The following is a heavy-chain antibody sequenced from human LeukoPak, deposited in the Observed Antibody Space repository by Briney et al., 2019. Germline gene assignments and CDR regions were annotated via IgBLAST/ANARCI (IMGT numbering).Heavy chain of an antibody. CDR1: GYTFTGYY. J-gene: IGHJ4*02. Sequence: GASVKVSCKASGYTFTGYYMHWVRQAPGQGLEWMGWINPNSGGTNYAQKFQGRVTMTRDTSISTAYMELSGLRSDNTAVYYCARDLIDYGGNPGATDYWGQGTLVTVSS. CDR2: INPNSGGT. CDR3: ARDLIDYGGNPGATDY. V-gene: IGHV1-2*02. D-gene: IGHD4-23*01.